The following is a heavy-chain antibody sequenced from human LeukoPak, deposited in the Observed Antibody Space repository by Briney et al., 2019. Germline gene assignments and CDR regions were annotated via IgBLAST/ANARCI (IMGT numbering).Heavy chain of an antibody. CDR2: IKLDGSET. D-gene: IGHD5-18*01. Sequence: GGSLRLSCAASGFTFSSYWMGWVRQAPGKGLEWVANIKLDGSETNYGDSVKGRFTISRDNAKNSLFLQMNSLRAEDTAVYYCARGYSYVFYWGQGTLVSVSS. V-gene: IGHV3-7*04. J-gene: IGHJ4*02. CDR1: GFTFSSYW. CDR3: ARGYSYVFY.